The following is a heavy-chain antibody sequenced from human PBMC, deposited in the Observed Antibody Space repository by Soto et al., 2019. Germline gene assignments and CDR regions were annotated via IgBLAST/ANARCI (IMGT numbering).Heavy chain of an antibody. Sequence: GGSLRLPCAASGFTVSSNYMSWVSQAPGKGLEWVSVIYSGGSTYYADSVKGRFTISRHNSKNTLYLQMNSLRAEDTAVYYCARGYSSSWRHFDYWGQGTLVTVSS. CDR2: IYSGGST. CDR3: ARGYSSSWRHFDY. D-gene: IGHD6-13*01. V-gene: IGHV3-53*04. CDR1: GFTVSSNY. J-gene: IGHJ4*02.